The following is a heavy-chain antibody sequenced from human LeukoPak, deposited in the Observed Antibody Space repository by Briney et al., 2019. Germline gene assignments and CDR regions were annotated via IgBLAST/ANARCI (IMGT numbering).Heavy chain of an antibody. CDR1: GFTFSSYG. CDR2: ISYDGSNK. CDR3: AKEGDFWSGNYYYYYYYMDV. Sequence: PGGSLRLSCAASGFTFSSYGMHWVRQAPGKGLEWVAVISYDGSNKYYADSVKGRFTISRDNSKNTLYLQMNSLRAEDTAVYYCAKEGDFWSGNYYYYYYYMDVWGKGTTVTVSS. V-gene: IGHV3-30*18. D-gene: IGHD3-3*01. J-gene: IGHJ6*03.